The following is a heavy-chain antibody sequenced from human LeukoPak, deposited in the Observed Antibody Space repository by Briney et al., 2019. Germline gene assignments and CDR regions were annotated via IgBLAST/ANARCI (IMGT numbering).Heavy chain of an antibody. CDR3: ARGGWYYFDY. CDR1: GYTFTGYY. CDR2: INSRGGTT. J-gene: IGHJ4*02. Sequence: ASVKVSCKASGYTFTGYYMHWVRQAPGQGLEWMGIINSRGGTTSYAQKFQGRVTMTRDTSTSTVYMELSSLRSEDTAVYYCARGGWYYFDYWGQGTLVTVSS. D-gene: IGHD6-19*01. V-gene: IGHV1-46*01.